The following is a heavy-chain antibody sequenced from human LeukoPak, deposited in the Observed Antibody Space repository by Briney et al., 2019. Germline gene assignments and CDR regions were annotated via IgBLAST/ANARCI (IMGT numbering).Heavy chain of an antibody. V-gene: IGHV3-11*04. J-gene: IGHJ4*02. CDR1: GFTFSDYH. Sequence: GGSLRLSCAASGFTFSDYHMSWIRQAPGKGLEWISYISSSGVTVSYADSVKGRFTISRENAKNSLYLQMNSLRAEDTAVYYCARGSSWPLIDWGQGTLVTVSS. CDR2: ISSSGVTV. CDR3: ARGSSWPLID. D-gene: IGHD6-13*01.